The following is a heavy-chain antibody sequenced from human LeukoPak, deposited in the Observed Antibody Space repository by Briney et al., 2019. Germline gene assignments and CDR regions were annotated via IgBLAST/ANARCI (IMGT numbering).Heavy chain of an antibody. CDR2: IYPGDSYT. J-gene: IGHJ4*02. D-gene: IGHD6-13*01. V-gene: IGHV5-51*01. CDR3: ARGAAADKYYFDY. Sequence: GESLKISCKGSGYSFTSYWIGWVRQMPGKGLEWMGIIYPGDSYTRYSPSFQGQVTISADKSISTAYLQWSSLKASDTAMYYCARGAAADKYYFDYWGQGTLVTVSS. CDR1: GYSFTSYW.